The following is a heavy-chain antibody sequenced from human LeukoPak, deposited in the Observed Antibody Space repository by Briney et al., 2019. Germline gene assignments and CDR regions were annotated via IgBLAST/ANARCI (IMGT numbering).Heavy chain of an antibody. CDR3: ARTPYDSSGYFWGGYFDY. V-gene: IGHV4-59*01. Sequence: SETLSLTCTVSGGSISRYYWNWIRQSPGKGLEWIGYIFYTGSTNYNPSLNSRLTISLDTSKSQFSLKLNSVTAADTAVYYCARTPYDSSGYFWGGYFDYWGQGTLVTVSS. D-gene: IGHD3-22*01. J-gene: IGHJ4*02. CDR2: IFYTGST. CDR1: GGSISRYY.